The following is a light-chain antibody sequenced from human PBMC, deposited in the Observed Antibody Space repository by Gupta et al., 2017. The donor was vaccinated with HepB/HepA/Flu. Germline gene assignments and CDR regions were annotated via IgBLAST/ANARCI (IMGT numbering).Light chain of an antibody. CDR2: DDN. J-gene: IGLJ1*01. CDR1: RSNIGNNY. V-gene: IGLV1-51*01. CDR3: VTGDSSLSAYV. Sequence: QSVLTQPHSVSAAPGQKVTISCSGSRSNIGNNYVSWYQQHPATAPKFLIYDDNKRPSGIPDRFSGSNSGTSATLGITGLQTGDEADYYCVTGDSSLSAYVFGTGTKVTVL.